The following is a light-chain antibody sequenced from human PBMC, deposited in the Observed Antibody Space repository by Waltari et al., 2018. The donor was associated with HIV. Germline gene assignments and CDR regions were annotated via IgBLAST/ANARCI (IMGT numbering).Light chain of an antibody. V-gene: IGKV1-NL1*01. CDR2: VAS. J-gene: IGKJ2*01. Sequence: DIQMTQSPSSLSASVGDRVTITCRASQPIANSLAWYQQKPGKAPKLLVYVASRLERGVPSRFSGSGSGTDYILTISSLQPEDFATYYCQQYYTTPHTFGQGTKLEIK. CDR1: QPIANS. CDR3: QQYYTTPHT.